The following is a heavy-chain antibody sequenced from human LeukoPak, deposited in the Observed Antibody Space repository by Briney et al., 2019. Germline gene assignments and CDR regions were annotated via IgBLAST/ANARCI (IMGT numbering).Heavy chain of an antibody. D-gene: IGHD5-18*01. Sequence: SETLSLTCTVSGYSISSGYYWGWIRQPPGKGLEWIGSIYHSGSTYYNPSLKSRVTISVDTSKNQFSLKLSSVTAADTAVYYCARLSRGVYSYGPRPLYYFDYWGQGTLVTVSS. CDR2: IYHSGST. J-gene: IGHJ4*02. V-gene: IGHV4-38-2*02. CDR3: ARLSRGVYSYGPRPLYYFDY. CDR1: GYSISSGYY.